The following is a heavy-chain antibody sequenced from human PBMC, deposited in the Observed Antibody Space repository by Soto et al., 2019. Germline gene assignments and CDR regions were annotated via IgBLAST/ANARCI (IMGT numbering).Heavy chain of an antibody. D-gene: IGHD2-15*01. J-gene: IGHJ6*02. CDR3: ARVVVVAATEGMDA. Sequence: PSETLSLTCTVSGGSISSSSYYWGWIRQPPGKGLEWIGSIYYSGSTYYNPSLKSRVTISVDTSKNQFSLKLSSVTAADTAVYYCARVVVVAATEGMDAWGQGTTVTVSS. V-gene: IGHV4-39*01. CDR1: GGSISSSSYY. CDR2: IYYSGST.